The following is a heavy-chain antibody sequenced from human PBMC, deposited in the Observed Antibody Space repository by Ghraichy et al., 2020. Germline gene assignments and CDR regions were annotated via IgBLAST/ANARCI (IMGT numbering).Heavy chain of an antibody. J-gene: IGHJ6*02. D-gene: IGHD3-9*01. V-gene: IGHV3-30*03. CDR3: ARDRGGYDVLTGYYYHYYGMDV. CDR2: ISYDGNKK. CDR1: GFTFGNYG. Sequence: GGSLRLSCVGSGFTFGNYGIHWARQAPGKGLEWVALISYDGNKKDYVGSVKGRFTISRDNSKNTVYLQMDSLRTEDTAVYYCARDRGGYDVLTGYYYHYYGMDVWGQGTTVTVSS.